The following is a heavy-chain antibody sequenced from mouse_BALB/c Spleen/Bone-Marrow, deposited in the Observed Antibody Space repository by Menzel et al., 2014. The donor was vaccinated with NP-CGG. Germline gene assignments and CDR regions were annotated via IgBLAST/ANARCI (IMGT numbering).Heavy chain of an antibody. CDR1: GFSLTSYG. V-gene: IGHV2-9*02. D-gene: IGHD1-1*01. CDR3: ARDPYYGSSEDAMDC. CDR2: IWAGGST. J-gene: IGHJ4*01. Sequence: VQLQESGPGLVSPSQSLSIPCTVSGFSLTSYGVHWVRQPPGKGLEWLGVIWAGGSTNYNSALMSRLSISKDNSKSXVFLKMNSLQTDDTAMYYCARDPYYGSSEDAMDCWGQGTSVTVSS.